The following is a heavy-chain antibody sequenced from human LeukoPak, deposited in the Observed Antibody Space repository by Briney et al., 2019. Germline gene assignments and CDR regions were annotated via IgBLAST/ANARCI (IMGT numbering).Heavy chain of an antibody. Sequence: PSETLSLTCTVSGGSISGYYWSWIRQPPGKGLEWIGEINHSGSTNYNPSLKSRVTISVDASKNQFSLKLSSVTAADTAVYYCARQYSDILTGYHRGELYWYFDLWGRGTLVTVSS. CDR2: INHSGST. V-gene: IGHV4-34*01. CDR3: ARQYSDILTGYHRGELYWYFDL. D-gene: IGHD3-9*01. CDR1: GGSISGYY. J-gene: IGHJ2*01.